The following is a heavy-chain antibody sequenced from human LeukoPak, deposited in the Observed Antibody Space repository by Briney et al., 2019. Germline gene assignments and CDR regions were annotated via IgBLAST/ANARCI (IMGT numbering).Heavy chain of an antibody. CDR3: ARMPPLRSYGMDV. Sequence: TLSLTCAVSAGSISSGGYAWSWIRQPPVRGLEWLARIDWDDDKYYSTSLKTRLTISKDTSKNQVVLTMTNMDPVDTATYYCARMPPLRSYGMDVWGXGTTXTVSS. CDR1: AGSISSGGYA. CDR2: IDWDDDK. J-gene: IGHJ6*02. D-gene: IGHD4-17*01. V-gene: IGHV2-70*11.